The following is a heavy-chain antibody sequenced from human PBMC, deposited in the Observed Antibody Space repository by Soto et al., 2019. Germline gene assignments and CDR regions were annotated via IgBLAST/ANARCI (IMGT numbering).Heavy chain of an antibody. CDR3: AKALRFTFTTGYYMDV. Sequence: EVQLLESGGGLVQPGGSLRLSCAASGFTVSSYAMSWVRQAPGKGLEWVSVISGSGSTYSADSVKARFTISRDSSKNTMYLQMNSLTAEDTAVYYCAKALRFTFTTGYYMDVWGRGTTVTVSS. D-gene: IGHD3-16*01. V-gene: IGHV3-23*01. CDR2: ISGSGST. J-gene: IGHJ6*03. CDR1: GFTVSSYA.